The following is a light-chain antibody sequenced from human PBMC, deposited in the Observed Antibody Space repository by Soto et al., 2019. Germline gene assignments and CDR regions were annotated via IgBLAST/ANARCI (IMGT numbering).Light chain of an antibody. Sequence: QSVLTQPPSASGSPGQSVTISCTGTSSDVGGYNYVSWYQQHPGKAPKLMIYEVNKRPSGVPDRFSGSKSGNTASLTVSGLQGEDEADYYCSSYAGSNKVLFGGGTKLTVL. CDR3: SSYAGSNKVL. CDR2: EVN. CDR1: SSDVGGYNY. J-gene: IGLJ2*01. V-gene: IGLV2-8*01.